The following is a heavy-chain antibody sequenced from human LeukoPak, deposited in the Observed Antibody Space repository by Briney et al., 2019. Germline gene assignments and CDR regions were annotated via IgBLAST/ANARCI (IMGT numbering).Heavy chain of an antibody. CDR2: ISWNSGSI. Sequence: PGRSLRLSCAASGFTFDDYAMHWVRQAPGKGLEWVSGISWNSGSIGYADSVKGRFTTSRDNAKNSLYLQMNSLRAEDTALYYCAKDRRYYYGSGSPSPRIDYWGQGTLVSVSS. V-gene: IGHV3-9*01. J-gene: IGHJ4*02. CDR3: AKDRRYYYGSGSPSPRIDY. D-gene: IGHD3-10*01. CDR1: GFTFDDYA.